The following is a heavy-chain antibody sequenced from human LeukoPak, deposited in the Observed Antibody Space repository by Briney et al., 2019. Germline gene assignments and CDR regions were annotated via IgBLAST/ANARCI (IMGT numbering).Heavy chain of an antibody. J-gene: IGHJ4*02. CDR1: GFTFSSYG. V-gene: IGHV3-15*01. CDR2: IKSKADSGTI. CDR3: TTDLSTRLLFDY. D-gene: IGHD2/OR15-2a*01. Sequence: PGGSLRLSCAASGFTFSSYGMSWVRQAPGKGLEWVGRIKSKADSGTIEYAAPVKGRFTISRDDSKNTLYLQMNSLETEDTAVYYCTTDLSTRLLFDYWGQGVLVTVSS.